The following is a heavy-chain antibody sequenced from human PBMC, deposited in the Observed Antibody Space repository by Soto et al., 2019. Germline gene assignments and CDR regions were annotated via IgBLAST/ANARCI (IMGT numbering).Heavy chain of an antibody. V-gene: IGHV4-4*07. D-gene: IGHD1-7*01. CDR3: ARESGENWTYEAH. CDR2: ITVNGIT. CDR1: GGTINSGDYF. J-gene: IGHJ1*01. Sequence: SETLSLTCSVSGGTINSGDYFWSWIRQPAGKGLEWIGRITVNGITQYTPSFRSRVTMSMDTSRNQFSLNLQSATAADTALYYCARESGENWTYEAHWGQGTLVTVSS.